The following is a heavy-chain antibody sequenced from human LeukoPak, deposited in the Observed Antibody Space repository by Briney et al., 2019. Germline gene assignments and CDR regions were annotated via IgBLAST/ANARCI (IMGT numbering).Heavy chain of an antibody. J-gene: IGHJ4*02. CDR3: AKGHGLRYFDWSVSPQFDY. D-gene: IGHD3-9*01. Sequence: PSGGSLGLSCAASGFTFSSYGMHWVRQAPGKGLEWVAFIRYDGSNKYYADSVKGRFTISRDNSKNTLYLQMNSLRAEDTAVYYCAKGHGLRYFDWSVSPQFDYWGQGTLVTVSS. CDR2: IRYDGSNK. CDR1: GFTFSSYG. V-gene: IGHV3-30*02.